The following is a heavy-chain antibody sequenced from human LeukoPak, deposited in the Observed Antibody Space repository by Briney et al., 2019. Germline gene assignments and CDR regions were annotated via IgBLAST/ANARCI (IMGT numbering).Heavy chain of an antibody. J-gene: IGHJ4*02. D-gene: IGHD3-3*01. CDR1: SGSISSSSYY. CDR2: IYYSGST. V-gene: IGHV4-39*01. CDR3: ASNVLRFLEWFPYYFDY. Sequence: PSETLSLTCTASSGSISSSSYYWGWIRQPPGKGLEWIGSIYYSGSTYYNPSLKSRVTISVDTSKNQFSLKLSSVTAADTAVYYCASNVLRFLEWFPYYFDYWGQGTLVTVSS.